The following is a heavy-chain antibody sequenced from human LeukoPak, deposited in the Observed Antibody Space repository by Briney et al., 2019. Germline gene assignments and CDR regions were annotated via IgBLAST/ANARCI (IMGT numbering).Heavy chain of an antibody. CDR2: IYNSGST. CDR3: ARVVPPRGSGWHVDS. D-gene: IGHD6-19*01. CDR1: GDSINGYY. Sequence: SETLSLTCTVSGDSINGYYWSWIRQPPGKGLEWIAYIYNSGSTNYNPSLKSRVTISVDTSKSRLSLKLSSVTAADTAVYYCARVVPPRGSGWHVDSWGQGTLVTVSS. V-gene: IGHV4-59*01. J-gene: IGHJ4*02.